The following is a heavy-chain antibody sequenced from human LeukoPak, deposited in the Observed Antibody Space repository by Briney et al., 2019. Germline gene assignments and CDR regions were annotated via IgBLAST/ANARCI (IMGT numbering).Heavy chain of an antibody. CDR2: ITGSGDYT. V-gene: IGHV3-23*01. J-gene: IGHJ4*02. Sequence: GGSPRLSCAASGFSFGGHPMNWVRQAPGKGLEWVSGITGSGDYTYYIDSVQGRFTISRDNSKNMLFLQMNSLRAEDTAVYYCARGVMAARLYYFDYWGRGILVTVSS. CDR3: ARGVMAARLYYFDY. CDR1: GFSFGGHP. D-gene: IGHD2-21*01.